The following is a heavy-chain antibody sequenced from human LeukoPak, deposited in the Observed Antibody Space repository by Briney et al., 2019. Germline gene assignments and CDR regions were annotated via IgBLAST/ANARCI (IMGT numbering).Heavy chain of an antibody. CDR2: ISYDGSNK. J-gene: IGHJ4*02. CDR1: GFTFSSYA. D-gene: IGHD3-10*01. CDR3: SCQGYSGTYDY. Sequence: GGSLRLSCAASGFTFSSYAMHWVRQAPGKGLEWVAVISYDGSNKYYADSVKGRFTISRDNSKNTLYLQMNSLRAEDTSVYYCSCQGYSGTYDYWGQGTLVIVSS. V-gene: IGHV3-30*04.